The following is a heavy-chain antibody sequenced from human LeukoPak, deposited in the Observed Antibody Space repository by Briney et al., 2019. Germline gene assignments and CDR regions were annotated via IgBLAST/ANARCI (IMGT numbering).Heavy chain of an antibody. D-gene: IGHD5-18*01. J-gene: IGHJ4*02. Sequence: GASVKVSCKASGYTFTSYGISWLRQAPGQRRDWMGWISAYNGNTNYAQKLQGRVTMTTDTSTSTAYMELRSLRSDDTAVYYCASNSYGYVGEDYWGQGTLVTVSS. CDR2: ISAYNGNT. CDR1: GYTFTSYG. CDR3: ASNSYGYVGEDY. V-gene: IGHV1-18*01.